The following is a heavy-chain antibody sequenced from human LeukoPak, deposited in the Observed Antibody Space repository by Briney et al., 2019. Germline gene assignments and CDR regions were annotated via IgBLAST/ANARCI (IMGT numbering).Heavy chain of an antibody. V-gene: IGHV4-34*01. J-gene: IGHJ4*02. CDR3: ARARVGAAGALGDY. CDR1: GGSFSGYY. Sequence: SETLSLTCAVYGGSFSGYYWSWIRQPPGKGLEWIGEINHSGSTYYNPSLKSRVTISVDTSKNQFSLKLSSVTAADTAVYYCARARVGAAGALGDYWGQGTLVTVSS. D-gene: IGHD6-13*01. CDR2: INHSGST.